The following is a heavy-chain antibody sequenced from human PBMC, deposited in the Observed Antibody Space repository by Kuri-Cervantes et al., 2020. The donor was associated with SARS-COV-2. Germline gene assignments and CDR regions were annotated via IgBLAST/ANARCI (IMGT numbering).Heavy chain of an antibody. D-gene: IGHD2-2*01. J-gene: IGHJ5*02. Sequence: ASVKVSCKASGYTFTSYGISWVRQAPGQGLEWMGWISAYNGNTNCAQKLQGRVTMTTDTSTSTAYMELSSLRSEDTAVYYCARLGYCSTTSCYDLNWFDPWGHGTLVTVSS. V-gene: IGHV1-18*04. CDR3: ARLGYCSTTSCYDLNWFDP. CDR1: GYTFTSYG. CDR2: ISAYNGNT.